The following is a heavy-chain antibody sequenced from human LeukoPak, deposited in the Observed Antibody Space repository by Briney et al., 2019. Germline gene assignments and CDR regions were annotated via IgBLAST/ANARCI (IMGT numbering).Heavy chain of an antibody. CDR2: IYHSGRT. CDR1: GGSISSSSYY. CDR3: ASSPSGSSSRWFDS. D-gene: IGHD1-26*01. V-gene: IGHV4-39*07. J-gene: IGHJ5*01. Sequence: SETLSLTCTVSGGSISSSSYYWGWTRQPPGKGLEWIGSIYHSGRTYYNPSLKSRVTISVDTSKNQVSLILTSVTAADTAVYYCASSPSGSSSRWFDSWGQGTLVTVSS.